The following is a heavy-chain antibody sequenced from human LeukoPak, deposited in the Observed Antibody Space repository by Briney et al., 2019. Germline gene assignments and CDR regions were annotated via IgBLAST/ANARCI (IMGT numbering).Heavy chain of an antibody. CDR2: INPDGNKK. CDR3: ARDLAYSRLDY. V-gene: IGHV3-7*01. CDR1: GLTSSSSW. D-gene: IGHD5-18*01. J-gene: IGHJ4*02. Sequence: GGSLRLSCAVSGLTSSSSWMDWVRQAPGKGLEWVASINPDGNKKYSADSVKGRFTISRDNAENSLYLQMNSLRVEDTAFYYCARDLAYSRLDYWGQGMLVTVSS.